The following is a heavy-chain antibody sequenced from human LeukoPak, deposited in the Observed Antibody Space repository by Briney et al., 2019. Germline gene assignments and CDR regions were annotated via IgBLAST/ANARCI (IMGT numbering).Heavy chain of an antibody. Sequence: GGSLRLSCAASGFTFSSYTMNWVRQAPGKGLEWVSYISSTSSTIHYADSVKGRFTISRDNAKNSLYLQMNSLRAEDTALYYCARDSGSRGWFDPWGQGTLVTVSS. D-gene: IGHD1-26*01. CDR3: ARDSGSRGWFDP. J-gene: IGHJ5*02. CDR2: ISSTSSTI. CDR1: GFTFSSYT. V-gene: IGHV3-48*01.